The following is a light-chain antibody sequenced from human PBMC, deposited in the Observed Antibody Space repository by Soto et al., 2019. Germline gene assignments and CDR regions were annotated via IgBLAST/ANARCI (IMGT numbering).Light chain of an antibody. CDR2: GAS. CDR3: QLFGSPPRYT. V-gene: IGKV3-20*01. CDR1: QSVSSTY. Sequence: PGERATVSCRASQSVSSTYLAWYQQKPGRAPRPLIYGASSRATGIPDRFSGSGSGTDFTLTISRLEPEDFAVYYCQLFGSPPRYTFGQGTKLEIK. J-gene: IGKJ2*01.